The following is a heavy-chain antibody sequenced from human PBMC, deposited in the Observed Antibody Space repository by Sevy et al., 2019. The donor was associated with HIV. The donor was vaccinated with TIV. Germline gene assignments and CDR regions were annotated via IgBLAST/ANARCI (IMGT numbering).Heavy chain of an antibody. Sequence: EGSLRLSCSGSGFIFSDYYMSWILQAPGRGLEWVSYISGSGITYYADSVGGRFTISRENARNSLYLQMNSLRADDQAVYYCARDPLLGIAREVARGGYWGQGTLVTVSS. V-gene: IGHV3-11*01. CDR2: ISGSGIT. CDR3: ARDPLLGIAREVARGGY. J-gene: IGHJ4*02. D-gene: IGHD6-13*01. CDR1: GFIFSDYY.